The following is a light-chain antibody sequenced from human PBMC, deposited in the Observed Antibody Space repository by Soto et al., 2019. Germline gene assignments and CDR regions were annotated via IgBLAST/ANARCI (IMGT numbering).Light chain of an antibody. V-gene: IGKV3-11*01. CDR1: QSVSSS. Sequence: EIVLTQSPATLSLSPGARATLSCRASQSVSSSLAWYQQKPGQAPRLLIYDASNRATGIPARFSGSWSGTDFTLTISSLEPEDSVVYYYQQRSNWREITFGQGTRLEIK. CDR3: QQRSNWREIT. J-gene: IGKJ5*01. CDR2: DAS.